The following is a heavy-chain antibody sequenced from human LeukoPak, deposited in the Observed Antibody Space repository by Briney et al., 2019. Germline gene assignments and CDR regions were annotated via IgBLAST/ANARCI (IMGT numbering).Heavy chain of an antibody. D-gene: IGHD3-10*01. J-gene: IGHJ6*02. Sequence: SGGSLRLSCAASGNYWMHWVRQVPGKGLVWVSHINSDGSWTSYADSVKGRFTISKDNAKNTVYLQMNSLRAEDTAMYYCARDYGRSRDYGMDVWGQGTTVTVSS. CDR3: ARDYGRSRDYGMDV. CDR1: GNYW. V-gene: IGHV3-74*01. CDR2: INSDGSWT.